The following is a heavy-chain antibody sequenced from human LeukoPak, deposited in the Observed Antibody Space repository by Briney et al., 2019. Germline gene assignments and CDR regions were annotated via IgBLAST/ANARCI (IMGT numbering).Heavy chain of an antibody. CDR2: IHYTGST. CDR3: ARLDGNWNYFDY. CDR1: GGSFSGYY. V-gene: IGHV4-59*08. Sequence: SETLSLTCAVYGGSFSGYYWSWIRQPPGKGLEWIAYIHYTGSTNYNPSLKSRVTISMYTSKNQFSLKLTSVTAADTAVYYCARLDGNWNYFDYWGQGTLVTVSS. D-gene: IGHD1-20*01. J-gene: IGHJ4*02.